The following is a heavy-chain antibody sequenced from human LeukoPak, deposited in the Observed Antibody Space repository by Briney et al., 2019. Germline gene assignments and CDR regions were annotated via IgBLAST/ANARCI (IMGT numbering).Heavy chain of an antibody. CDR3: ARDLDYGDYRLDY. CDR2: ISSSGSTI. V-gene: IGHV3-11*01. D-gene: IGHD4-17*01. J-gene: IGHJ4*02. Sequence: PGGSLRLSRAASGFTFSDYYTSWIRQAPGKGLEWVSYISSSGSTIYYADSVKGRFTISRDNAKNSLYLQMNSLRAEDTAVYYCARDLDYGDYRLDYWGQGTLVTVSS. CDR1: GFTFSDYY.